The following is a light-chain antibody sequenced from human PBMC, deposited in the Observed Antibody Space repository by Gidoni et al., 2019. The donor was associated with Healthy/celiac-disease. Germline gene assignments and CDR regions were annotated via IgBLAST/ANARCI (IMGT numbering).Light chain of an antibody. V-gene: IGKV3-15*01. Sequence: EIVLTQSPATLSVSPGERATLSCRASQSVSSNLAWYQQKPGQAPRLLIYGASTRATGIPARFSGSGSGTEFTLTISSLQSEDFAVYYCQHYNNWPPITFGQXTRLEIK. J-gene: IGKJ5*01. CDR1: QSVSSN. CDR3: QHYNNWPPIT. CDR2: GAS.